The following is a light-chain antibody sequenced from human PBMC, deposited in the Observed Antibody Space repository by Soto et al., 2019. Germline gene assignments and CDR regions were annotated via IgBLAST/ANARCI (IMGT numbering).Light chain of an antibody. Sequence: DIPMTQSPSTLSASVGDRVTITCRANQFISTWVAWFQQKPGKAPRLQIHEASALQSGVPSRFRGSGSGTEFTLSISGLQRDDFATYYCQCYNSYSWTGGQGTKVEI. CDR3: QCYNSYSWT. J-gene: IGKJ1*01. CDR2: EAS. V-gene: IGKV1-5*01. CDR1: QFISTW.